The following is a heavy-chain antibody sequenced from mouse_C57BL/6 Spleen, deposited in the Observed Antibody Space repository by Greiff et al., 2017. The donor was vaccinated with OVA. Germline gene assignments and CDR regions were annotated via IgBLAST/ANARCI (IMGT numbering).Heavy chain of an antibody. Sequence: QVQLKQPGAELVKPGASVKLSCKASGYTFTSYWMHWVKQRPGRGLEWIGRIDPNSGGTKYNEKFKSKATLTVDKPSSTAYMQLSSLTSEDSAVYYCARSGDYYGSSYWFAYWGQGTLVTVSA. CDR2: IDPNSGGT. CDR1: GYTFTSYW. D-gene: IGHD1-1*01. CDR3: ARSGDYYGSSYWFAY. J-gene: IGHJ3*01. V-gene: IGHV1-72*01.